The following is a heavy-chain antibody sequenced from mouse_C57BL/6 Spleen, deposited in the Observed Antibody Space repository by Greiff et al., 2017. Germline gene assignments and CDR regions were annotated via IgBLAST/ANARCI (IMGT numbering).Heavy chain of an antibody. V-gene: IGHV1-64*01. Sequence: QVQLQQPGAELVKPGASVKLSCKASGYTFTSYWMHWVKQRPGQGLEWIGMIHPNSGSTNYNEKFKSKATLTVDKSSSTAYMQLSSLTSEDSAFYYCAREVYYDYDGDDFDYWGQGTTLTVSS. CDR2: IHPNSGST. CDR3: AREVYYDYDGDDFDY. J-gene: IGHJ2*01. D-gene: IGHD2-4*01. CDR1: GYTFTSYW.